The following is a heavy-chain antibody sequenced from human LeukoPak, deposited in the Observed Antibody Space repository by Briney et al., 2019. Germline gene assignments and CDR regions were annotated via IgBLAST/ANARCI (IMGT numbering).Heavy chain of an antibody. CDR2: INHSGST. CDR3: ARVRVRGVNDY. D-gene: IGHD3-10*01. J-gene: IGHJ4*02. CDR1: GGSFSGYY. V-gene: IGHV4-34*01. Sequence: SEALSLTCAVYGGSFSGYYWSWIRQPPGKGVEWIGEINHSGSTNYNPSLKSRVTISVDTSKNQFSLKLSSVTAADTAVYYCARVRVRGVNDYWGQGTLVTVSS.